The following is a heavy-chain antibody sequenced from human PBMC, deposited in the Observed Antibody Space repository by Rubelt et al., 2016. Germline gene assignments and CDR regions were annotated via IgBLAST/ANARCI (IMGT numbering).Heavy chain of an antibody. CDR1: GGSISSYY. Sequence: QVQLQESGPGLVKPSETLSLTCTVSGGSISSYYWSWIRQPPGKGLEWIGEINHSGSTNYNPSLKSRVTISADTSKNQFSRKLSSATAADTAVYYCARGGRGYDYGDYWGQGTLVTVSS. D-gene: IGHD5-12*01. CDR2: INHSGST. J-gene: IGHJ4*02. CDR3: ARGGRGYDYGDY. V-gene: IGHV4-34*01.